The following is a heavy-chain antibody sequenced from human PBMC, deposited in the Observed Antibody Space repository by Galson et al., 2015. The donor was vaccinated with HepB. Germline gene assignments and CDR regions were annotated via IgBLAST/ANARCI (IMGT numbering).Heavy chain of an antibody. CDR2: ISASGDDT. CDR3: AKDQRVGQVGDVFY. CDR1: EFTFSRYA. D-gene: IGHD2-21*01. Sequence: SLRLSCAASEFTFSRYAMSWVRQAPGKGLEWVPIISASGDDTYYADSVKGRFTISRDNSKNTLYLQMNSLRAEDTALYYCAKDQRVGQVGDVFYWGQGTLVTVSS. J-gene: IGHJ4*02. V-gene: IGHV3-23*01.